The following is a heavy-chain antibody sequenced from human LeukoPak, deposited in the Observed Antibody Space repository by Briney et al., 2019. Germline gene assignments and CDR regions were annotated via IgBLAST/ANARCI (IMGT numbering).Heavy chain of an antibody. CDR3: ARDLSGGHDY. CDR2: INEHGTIT. D-gene: IGHD2-15*01. Sequence: GGSLRLSCAGSGFTFSNYWIHWVRQVPGKGLVWVSRINEHGTITDYADSVRGRFTISRGNAKNTLYLQMNSLRVDDTAVYYCARDLSGGHDYWGQGTLVTVSS. CDR1: GFTFSNYW. V-gene: IGHV3-74*01. J-gene: IGHJ4*02.